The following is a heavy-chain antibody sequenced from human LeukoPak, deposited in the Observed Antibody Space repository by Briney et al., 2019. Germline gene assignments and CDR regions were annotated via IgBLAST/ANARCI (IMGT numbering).Heavy chain of an antibody. CDR1: GFSFSNYA. V-gene: IGHV3-23*01. D-gene: IGHD3-16*01. CDR3: AREFTDAFDY. CDR2: INDSGSTR. J-gene: IGHJ4*02. Sequence: PGGSLRLSCGASGFSFSNYAMSWVRQAPRKGLEWVSGINDSGSTRFYVDSVKGRFTISRDNSKNTLYLQMNSLRAEDTAVYYCAREFTDAFDYWGQGTLVTVSS.